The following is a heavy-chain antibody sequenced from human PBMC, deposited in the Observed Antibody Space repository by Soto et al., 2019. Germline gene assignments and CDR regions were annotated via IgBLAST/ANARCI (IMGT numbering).Heavy chain of an antibody. V-gene: IGHV2-5*01. CDR2: MYCHDYK. J-gene: IGHJ5*01. D-gene: IGHD3-9*01. Sequence: GSGPTLVNPTQTLTLTCTFSGFSPTNTGVTVGWIRQPPGKALEWLALMYCHDYKRYNPSLRISLTIAKDTLKNRVVLTLANMGPVDTATYFCAHSHFEILTGPFGSWGRGTLVTSPQ. CDR3: AHSHFEILTGPFGS. CDR1: GFSPTNTGVT.